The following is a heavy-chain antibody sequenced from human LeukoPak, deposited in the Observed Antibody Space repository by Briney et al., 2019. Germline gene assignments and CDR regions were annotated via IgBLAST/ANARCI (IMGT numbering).Heavy chain of an antibody. CDR3: TRHDYSNMASDY. CDR2: IRSKANSYAT. CDR1: GFTFSSYA. V-gene: IGHV3-73*01. Sequence: GGSLRLSCAASGFTFSSYAMHWVRQASGKGLEWVGRIRSKANSYATAYAASVKGRFTISRDDSKNTAYLQMNSLKTEDTAVYYCTRHDYSNMASDYWGQGTLVTVSS. D-gene: IGHD4-11*01. J-gene: IGHJ4*02.